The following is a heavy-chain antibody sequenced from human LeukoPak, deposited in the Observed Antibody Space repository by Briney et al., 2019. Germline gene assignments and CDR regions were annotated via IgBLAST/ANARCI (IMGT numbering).Heavy chain of an antibody. Sequence: SETLSLTCTVSGGSISSGSYYWSWIRQPAGKGLEWIGRIYTSGSTNYNPSLKSRVTISVDTSKNQFSLKLSSVTAADTAVYYCARGTAALYYYYMDVWGKGTTVTVSS. CDR3: ARGTAALYYYYMDV. CDR2: IYTSGST. CDR1: GGSISSGSYY. D-gene: IGHD4-17*01. J-gene: IGHJ6*03. V-gene: IGHV4-61*02.